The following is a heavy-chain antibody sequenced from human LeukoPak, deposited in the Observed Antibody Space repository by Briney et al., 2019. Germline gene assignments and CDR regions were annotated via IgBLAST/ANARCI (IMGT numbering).Heavy chain of an antibody. CDR1: GGSFSGYY. CDR2: INHSGST. CDR3: ARGRSYDSSGYYWRSYYYYYMDV. D-gene: IGHD3-22*01. Sequence: SETLSLTCAVYGGSFSGYYWSWIRQPPGKGLEWIGEINHSGSTNYNPSLKSRVTISVDTSKNQFSLKLSSVTAADTAVYYCARGRSYDSSGYYWRSYYYYYMDVWGKGTTVTVS. V-gene: IGHV4-34*01. J-gene: IGHJ6*03.